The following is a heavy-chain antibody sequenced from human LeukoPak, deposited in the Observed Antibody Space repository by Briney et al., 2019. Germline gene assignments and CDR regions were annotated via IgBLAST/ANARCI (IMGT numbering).Heavy chain of an antibody. J-gene: IGHJ3*02. Sequence: PSETLSLTCTVSGGSISSYYWSWIRQPAGRGLEWIGRIDASGSTNFNPSLKSRVTMSMDSSKNEFSLKLSSVTAADTALYYCARKDGDIWGQGTRVTVSS. D-gene: IGHD5-24*01. CDR3: ARKDGDI. CDR2: IDASGST. CDR1: GGSISSYY. V-gene: IGHV4-4*07.